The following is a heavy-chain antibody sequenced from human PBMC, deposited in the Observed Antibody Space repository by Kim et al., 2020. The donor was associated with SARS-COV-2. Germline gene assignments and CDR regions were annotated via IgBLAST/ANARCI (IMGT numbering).Heavy chain of an antibody. CDR3: ARMDNWNDKNWFDP. Sequence: AQKFQGRVTITADKSTSTAYMELSSLRSEDTAVYYCARMDNWNDKNWFDPWGQGTLVTVSS. V-gene: IGHV1-69*02. J-gene: IGHJ5*02. D-gene: IGHD1-20*01.